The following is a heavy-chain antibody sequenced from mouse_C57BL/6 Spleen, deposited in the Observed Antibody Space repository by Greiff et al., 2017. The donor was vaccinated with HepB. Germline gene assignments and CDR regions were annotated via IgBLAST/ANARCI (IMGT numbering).Heavy chain of an antibody. Sequence: QVQLKESGPELVKPGASVKISCKASGYAFSSSWMNWVKQRPGKGLEWIGRIYPGDGDTNYNGKFKGKATLTADKSSSTAYMQLSSLTSEDSAVYFCARSRTGTYFDYWGQGTTLTVSS. J-gene: IGHJ2*01. CDR2: IYPGDGDT. V-gene: IGHV1-82*01. CDR1: GYAFSSSW. CDR3: ARSRTGTYFDY. D-gene: IGHD4-1*01.